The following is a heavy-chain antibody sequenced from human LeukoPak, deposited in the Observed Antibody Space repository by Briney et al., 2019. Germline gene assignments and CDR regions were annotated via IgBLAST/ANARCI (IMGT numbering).Heavy chain of an antibody. D-gene: IGHD4-17*01. J-gene: IGHJ4*02. CDR1: GGSISDSSYY. V-gene: IGHV4-39*01. Sequence: PSETLSLTCTVSGGSISDSSYYWGWIRQPPGKGPEWLGTVHYSGTTYYNSSLKSRVILSVDASKNQFSLMVSSVTAADTAVYCCARLSYGIYGNYFFDQWGQGTLVAVSS. CDR3: ARLSYGIYGNYFFDQ. CDR2: VHYSGTT.